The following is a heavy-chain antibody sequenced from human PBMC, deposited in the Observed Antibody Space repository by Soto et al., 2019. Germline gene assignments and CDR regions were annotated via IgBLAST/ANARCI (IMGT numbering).Heavy chain of an antibody. J-gene: IGHJ4*02. CDR2: ISYDGSNK. CDR3: AKDQGIVVATYFDY. CDR1: GFTFSSYG. V-gene: IGHV3-30*18. D-gene: IGHD3-22*01. Sequence: GGSLRLSCAASGFTFSSYGMHWVRQAPGKGLEWVAVISYDGSNKYYADSVKGRFTISRDNSKNTLYLQMNSLRAEDTAVYYCAKDQGIVVATYFDYWGQGTLVTVSS.